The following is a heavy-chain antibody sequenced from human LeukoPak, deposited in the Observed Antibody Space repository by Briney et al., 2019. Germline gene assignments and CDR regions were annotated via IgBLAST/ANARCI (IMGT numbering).Heavy chain of an antibody. J-gene: IGHJ4*02. Sequence: GGSLRLSCAASGLTVSSNYMSWVRQAPGKGLQWVSVIYSGAGTYYADSVKGRFTISRDNSKNTLYLQMNSLRAEDSAVYFCASQLPNPYSFDHWGQGTLVTVSS. CDR2: IYSGAGT. V-gene: IGHV3-53*01. D-gene: IGHD2-2*01. CDR1: GLTVSSNY. CDR3: ASQLPNPYSFDH.